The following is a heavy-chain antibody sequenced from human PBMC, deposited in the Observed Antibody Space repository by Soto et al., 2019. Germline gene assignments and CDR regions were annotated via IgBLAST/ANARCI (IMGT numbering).Heavy chain of an antibody. CDR3: ARGITLVRGVTQNNWFDP. V-gene: IGHV1-18*04. CDR1: GYTFTSYG. CDR2: ISAYNGNT. J-gene: IGHJ5*02. D-gene: IGHD3-10*01. Sequence: SVKVSCKASGYTFTSYGISWVRQAPGQGLEWMGWISAYNGNTNYAQKLQGRVTMTTDTSTSTAYMELRSLRSDDTAVYYCARGITLVRGVTQNNWFDPWGQGTLVTVSS.